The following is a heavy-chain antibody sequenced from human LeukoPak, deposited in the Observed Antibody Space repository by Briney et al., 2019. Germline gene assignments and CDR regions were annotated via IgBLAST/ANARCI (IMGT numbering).Heavy chain of an antibody. J-gene: IGHJ4*02. CDR3: AKDKDLYYYDSSGYLDY. D-gene: IGHD3-22*01. CDR1: GFTVSSNY. V-gene: IGHV3-53*01. Sequence: PGGSLRLSCAASGFTVSSNYMSWVRQAPGKGLEWFSIIYSGGSTYYADSVKGRFTTSRDNSKNTLYLQMNSLRAEDTAVYYCAKDKDLYYYDSSGYLDYWGQGTLVTVSS. CDR2: IYSGGST.